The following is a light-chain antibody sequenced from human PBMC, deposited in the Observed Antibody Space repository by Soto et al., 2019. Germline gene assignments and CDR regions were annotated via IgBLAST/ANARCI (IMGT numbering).Light chain of an antibody. CDR1: QDISDF. CDR3: QQYDGLPLT. V-gene: IGKV1-33*01. CDR2: DAS. Sequence: DIQMTQSPSSLSASIGDRVTITCQASQDISDFLNWYQERPGKAPQLLIYDASKLETGVTSRFSGSGSGKDFTFTISSLQPEDVATYYCQQYDGLPLTFGGGTKVDI. J-gene: IGKJ4*01.